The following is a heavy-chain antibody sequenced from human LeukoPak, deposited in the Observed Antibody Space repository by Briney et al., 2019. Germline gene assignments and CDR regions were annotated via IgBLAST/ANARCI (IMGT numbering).Heavy chain of an antibody. V-gene: IGHV3-48*03. CDR2: ISSSGSTI. CDR1: GFTFSSYE. CDR3: ARGSDGQTYYSYYYYMDV. Sequence: GGSLRLSCAASGFTFSSYEMNWVRQAPGKGLEWVSYISSSGSTIYCADSVKGRFTISIDNAKNSLYLQMTSLRAEDTAVYYCARGSDGQTYYSYYYYMDVWGKGTTVTISS. J-gene: IGHJ6*03.